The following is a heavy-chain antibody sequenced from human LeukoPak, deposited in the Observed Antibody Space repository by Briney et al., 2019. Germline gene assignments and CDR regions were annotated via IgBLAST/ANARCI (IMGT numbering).Heavy chain of an antibody. CDR2: ISSSSSYI. V-gene: IGHV3-21*04. J-gene: IGHJ3*02. Sequence: GGSLRLSCAASGFTFSSYSMNWVRQAPGKGLEWVSSISSSSSYIYYADSVKGRFTISRDNAKNSLYLQMNSLRAEDTALYYCAKDMYYYDSSGRDAFDIWGQGTMVTVSS. CDR1: GFTFSSYS. CDR3: AKDMYYYDSSGRDAFDI. D-gene: IGHD3-22*01.